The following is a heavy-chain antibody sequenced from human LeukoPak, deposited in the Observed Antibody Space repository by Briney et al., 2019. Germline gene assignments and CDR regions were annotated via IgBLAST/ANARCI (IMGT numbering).Heavy chain of an antibody. CDR1: GGTFNSYA. V-gene: IGHV1-69*05. D-gene: IGHD5-18*01. CDR3: ARAGGYSYGSFDY. Sequence: SVKVSCKASGGTFNSYAISWVRQAPGQGLEWMGRIIPIFGTANYAQKFQGRVTITTDESTSTAYMELSSLRSEDTAVYYCARAGGYSYGSFDYWGQGTLVTVSS. CDR2: IIPIFGTA. J-gene: IGHJ4*02.